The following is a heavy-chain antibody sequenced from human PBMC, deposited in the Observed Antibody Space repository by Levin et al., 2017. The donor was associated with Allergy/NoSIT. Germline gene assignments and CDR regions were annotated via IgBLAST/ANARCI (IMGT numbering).Heavy chain of an antibody. CDR2: ISYDGSNK. CDR3: ARDMDYYGSGSWLDY. CDR1: GFTFSSYA. Sequence: PSQTLSLTCAASGFTFSSYAMHWVRQAPGKGLEWVAVISYDGSNKYYADSVKGRFTISRDNSKNTLYLQMNSLRAEDTAVYYCARDMDYYGSGSWLDYWGQGTLVTVSS. V-gene: IGHV3-30-3*01. D-gene: IGHD3-10*01. J-gene: IGHJ4*02.